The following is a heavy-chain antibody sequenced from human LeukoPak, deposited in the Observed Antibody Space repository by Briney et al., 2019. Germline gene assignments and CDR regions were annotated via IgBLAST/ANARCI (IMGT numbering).Heavy chain of an antibody. CDR3: ARWVVVAATPAFDI. J-gene: IGHJ3*02. V-gene: IGHV4-34*01. D-gene: IGHD2-15*01. Sequence: KPSETLSLTCAVYGGSFSGYYWSWIRQPPGKGLEWIGEINHSGSTNYNPSLKSRVTISVDTSKNQFSLKLSSVTAADTAVYYCARWVVVAATPAFDIWGQGTMVTVSS. CDR2: INHSGST. CDR1: GGSFSGYY.